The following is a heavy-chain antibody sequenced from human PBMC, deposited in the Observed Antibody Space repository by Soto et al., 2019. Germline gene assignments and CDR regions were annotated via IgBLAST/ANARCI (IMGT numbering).Heavy chain of an antibody. CDR2: IYYSGST. D-gene: IGHD4-17*01. V-gene: IGHV4-59*01. Sequence: TSETLSLTCTVSDGSISSYYWNWIRQPPGKGLEWIGYIYYSGSTNYNPSLKSRVTISVHTSKNEISLQLSSVTAADTAVYYCARENEHGDYAYFDYWGQGTLVTVSS. J-gene: IGHJ4*02. CDR3: ARENEHGDYAYFDY. CDR1: DGSISSYY.